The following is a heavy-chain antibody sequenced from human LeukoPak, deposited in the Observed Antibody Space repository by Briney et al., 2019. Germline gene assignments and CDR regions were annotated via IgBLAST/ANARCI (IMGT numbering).Heavy chain of an antibody. Sequence: SQTLSLTCAISGDSVSSNTAAWSWIRQSPSRGLEWLGRTYYRSKWYNDYAVSVKSRITVTPDTSKNQFSLQLNSVAPEDTAVYYCARVTNKIFDYWGQGTLVTVSS. CDR1: GDSVSSNTAA. CDR3: ARVTNKIFDY. D-gene: IGHD2-8*01. CDR2: TYYRSKWYN. V-gene: IGHV6-1*01. J-gene: IGHJ4*02.